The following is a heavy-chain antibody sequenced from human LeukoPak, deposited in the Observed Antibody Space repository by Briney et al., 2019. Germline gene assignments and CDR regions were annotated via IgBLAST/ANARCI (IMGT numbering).Heavy chain of an antibody. CDR3: VRDDDRPDNGLDY. V-gene: IGHV3-11*04. CDR1: GFTFSDYY. Sequence: GGSLRLSCAASGFTFSDYYMSWIRQAPGKGLEWISYISSGGSTIYYADSVRGQFTISRDNAKKSLYLQMNSLRAGDTAVYYCVRDDDRPDNGLDYWGQGTLVTVSS. J-gene: IGHJ4*02. CDR2: ISSGGSTI. D-gene: IGHD3-22*01.